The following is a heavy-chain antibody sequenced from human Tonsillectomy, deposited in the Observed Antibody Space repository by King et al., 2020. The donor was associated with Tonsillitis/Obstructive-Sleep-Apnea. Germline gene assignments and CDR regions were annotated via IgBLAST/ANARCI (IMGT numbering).Heavy chain of an antibody. Sequence: QLQESGPGLVKPSATLSLTCTVSGGSISSSSYYWGWIRQPPGKGLEWIGSIYYSGSTYYNPSLKSRVTISVDTSKNQFSLKLSSVTAADTAVYYCARGAVTIFGVVITAITGGRFDYWGQGTLVTVSS. CDR1: GGSISSSSYY. CDR3: ARGAVTIFGVVITAITGGRFDY. CDR2: IYYSGST. J-gene: IGHJ4*02. V-gene: IGHV4-39*01. D-gene: IGHD3-3*01.